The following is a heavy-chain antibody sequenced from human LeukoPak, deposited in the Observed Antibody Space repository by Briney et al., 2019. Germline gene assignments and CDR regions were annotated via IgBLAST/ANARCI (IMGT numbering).Heavy chain of an antibody. CDR1: GLTLSSYG. CDR2: IWFDGSNK. CDR3: AKDYGGYMDV. J-gene: IGHJ6*03. V-gene: IGHV3-33*06. Sequence: GGSLTLSRSLSGLTLSSYGMHWVRPAPRKGRERVAGIWFDGSNKYSTDSVKGRFTISRDNSKNTLYLQMNSLRAEDTAVYYCAKDYGGYMDVWGKGTTVTVSS. D-gene: IGHD4-23*01.